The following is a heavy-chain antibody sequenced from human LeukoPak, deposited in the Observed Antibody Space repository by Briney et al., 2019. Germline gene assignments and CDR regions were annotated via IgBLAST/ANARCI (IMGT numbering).Heavy chain of an antibody. Sequence: SETLSLTCTVAGGSISSSTYYWGWIRQSPGKGVEWMGTIYYGGSTYYNPSLKSRVTISVDTSKNQFSLKLRSVTAADTAVYYCAGPLHKLAPMDVWGKGTTVTISS. CDR1: GGSISSSTYY. D-gene: IGHD1-1*01. V-gene: IGHV4-39*01. J-gene: IGHJ6*04. CDR3: AGPLHKLAPMDV. CDR2: IYYGGST.